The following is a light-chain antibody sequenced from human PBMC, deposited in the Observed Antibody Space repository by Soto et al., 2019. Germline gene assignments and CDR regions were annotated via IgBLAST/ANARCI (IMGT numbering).Light chain of an antibody. CDR1: QGISSA. CDR2: DAC. Sequence: AIQLTQSPSSLSASVGDRVTITCRASQGISSALAWYQQKPGKAPKLLIYDACSLESGVPSRFSGSGSGTDFTLTISSLQPEDFATYYCQQFNSYSALTFGGGTKVEIK. V-gene: IGKV1-13*02. CDR3: QQFNSYSALT. J-gene: IGKJ4*01.